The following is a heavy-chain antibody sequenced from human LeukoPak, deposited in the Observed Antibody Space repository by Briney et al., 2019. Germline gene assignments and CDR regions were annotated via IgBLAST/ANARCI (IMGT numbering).Heavy chain of an antibody. CDR2: IYHSGST. CDR1: GFPISNGYY. D-gene: IGHD2-2*01. J-gene: IGHJ4*02. V-gene: IGHV4-38-2*02. CDR3: ARAGVRYCGSTVCYEEEY. Sequence: PSETLSLTCSVSGFPISNGYYWDWIRQPPGKGLEWIGTIYHSGSTYYNPSLESRVTISVDTSNNQFSLKVTSVTAADTAVYYCARAGVRYCGSTVCYEEEYWGQGTLVTVSS.